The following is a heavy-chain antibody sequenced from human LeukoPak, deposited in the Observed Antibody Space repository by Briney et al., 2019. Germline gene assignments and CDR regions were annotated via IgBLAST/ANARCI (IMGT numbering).Heavy chain of an antibody. CDR1: GFTFSSYW. J-gene: IGHJ4*02. D-gene: IGHD3-9*01. V-gene: IGHV3-7*03. Sequence: PGGSLRLSCAASGFTFSSYWMSWVRQAPGKGLEWVANIKQDGSEKYYVDSVEGRFTISRDNAKNSLYLQMNSLRAEDTAVYYCARAGRYFDWLSFFDYWGQGTLVTVSS. CDR2: IKQDGSEK. CDR3: ARAGRYFDWLSFFDY.